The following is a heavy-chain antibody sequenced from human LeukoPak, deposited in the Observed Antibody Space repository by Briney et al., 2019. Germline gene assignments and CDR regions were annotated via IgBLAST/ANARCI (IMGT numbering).Heavy chain of an antibody. Sequence: SETLSLTCAVYGGSFSGYYWSWIRQPPGKGLEWIGEINHSGSTNYNPSLKSRVTISVDTSKNQFSLKVSSVTAADTAVYYCARTTEGYCSSSSCYGFYYYYYMDVWGKGTTVTISS. CDR3: ARTTEGYCSSSSCYGFYYYYYMDV. V-gene: IGHV4-34*01. CDR2: INHSGST. J-gene: IGHJ6*03. CDR1: GGSFSGYY. D-gene: IGHD2-2*01.